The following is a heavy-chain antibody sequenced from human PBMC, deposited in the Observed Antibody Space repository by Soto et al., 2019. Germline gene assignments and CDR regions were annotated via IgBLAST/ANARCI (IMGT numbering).Heavy chain of an antibody. CDR2: INPATGAA. Sequence: QLHLVQSGAVVKKPGASVTVSCSASGYPVTAYYMHWVRQAPGRGLEWMGGINPATGAAKYTQTFQGRVTMTRDTSTSTVFMELSGLTPEATAVFYCARGGGVGVAGSAAFDMWGQGTLVTVSS. D-gene: IGHD3-3*01. CDR3: ARGGGVGVAGSAAFDM. V-gene: IGHV1-2*02. CDR1: GYPVTAYY. J-gene: IGHJ3*02.